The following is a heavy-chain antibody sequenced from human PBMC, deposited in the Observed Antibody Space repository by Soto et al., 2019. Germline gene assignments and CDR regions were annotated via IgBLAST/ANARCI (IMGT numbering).Heavy chain of an antibody. CDR3: ASPSYDSSGYHDAFDI. Sequence: QVQLVQSGAEVKKPGASVKVSCKASGYTFTSYGISWVRQAPGQGLEWMGWISAYNGNTNYAQKLQGRVTMTTDTSTITAYIELRSLRSDDTAVYYCASPSYDSSGYHDAFDIWGQGTMVTVSS. CDR2: ISAYNGNT. D-gene: IGHD3-22*01. CDR1: GYTFTSYG. J-gene: IGHJ3*02. V-gene: IGHV1-18*01.